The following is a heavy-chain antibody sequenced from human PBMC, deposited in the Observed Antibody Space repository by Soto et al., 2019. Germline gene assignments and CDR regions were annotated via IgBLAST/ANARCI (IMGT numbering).Heavy chain of an antibody. D-gene: IGHD6-25*01. CDR3: ANWRIAAAELNYCVY. J-gene: IGHJ4*02. CDR1: GYTFTGYY. Sequence: GASVKVSCKASGYTFTGYYMHWVRQAPGQGLEWMGWINPNSGGTNYAQKFQGRVTMTRDTSISTAYMELSRLRSDDTAVYYCANWRIAAAELNYCVYWGQGTRCTVSP. CDR2: INPNSGGT. V-gene: IGHV1-2*02.